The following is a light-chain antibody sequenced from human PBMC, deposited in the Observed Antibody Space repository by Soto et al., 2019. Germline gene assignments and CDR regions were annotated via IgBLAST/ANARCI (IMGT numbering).Light chain of an antibody. CDR3: CSYAGRQRV. V-gene: IGLV2-11*01. CDR1: SGDVGNYNY. J-gene: IGLJ3*02. Sequence: QSVPTQTRSVSGSPGQSVTISCTVSSGDVGNYNYVSWYQQYPGKAPKVIIYDVSKRPAGVPDRFSGSKSGNTASLTTSGLHTDDEADYYCCSYAGRQRVFGGGTQLTVL. CDR2: DVS.